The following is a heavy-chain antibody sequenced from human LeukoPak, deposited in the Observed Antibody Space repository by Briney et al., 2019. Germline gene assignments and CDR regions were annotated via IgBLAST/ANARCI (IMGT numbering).Heavy chain of an antibody. J-gene: IGHJ1*01. Sequence: PGESLKISCEGSEYSFTNYWIGWVRQMPGKGLEWMGIIYPGDSDTRYSPPFQGQVTISADKSISTAYLQWSSLKASDTAMYFCATYAGSYSKYFQHWGQGTLVTVSS. D-gene: IGHD3-10*01. CDR2: IYPGDSDT. V-gene: IGHV5-51*01. CDR1: EYSFTNYW. CDR3: ATYAGSYSKYFQH.